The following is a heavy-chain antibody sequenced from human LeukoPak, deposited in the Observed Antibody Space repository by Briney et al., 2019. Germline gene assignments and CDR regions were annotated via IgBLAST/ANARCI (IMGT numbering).Heavy chain of an antibody. Sequence: GGSLRLSCAASGFTFSSYWMHWVRQAPGKGLVWVSRIKRDGGTTTYADSVKGRVTISRDNAKNTLYLQMNSLRAEDTAVSYCARDLLWFGELSFDYWGQGTLVTVSS. J-gene: IGHJ4*02. V-gene: IGHV3-74*01. D-gene: IGHD3-10*01. CDR1: GFTFSSYW. CDR3: ARDLLWFGELSFDY. CDR2: IKRDGGTT.